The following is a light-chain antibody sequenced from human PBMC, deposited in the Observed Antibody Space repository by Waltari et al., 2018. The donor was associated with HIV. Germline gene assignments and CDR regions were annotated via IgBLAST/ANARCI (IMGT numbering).Light chain of an antibody. V-gene: IGLV2-14*01. J-gene: IGLJ2*01. CDR1: TTDVGHYDY. CDR3: SSYTTRSTVI. Sequence: QSALTQPASVSGSPGPSITIPCTGTTTDVGHYDYVSWYRQHPGKAPKLIIYEVSNPPSGVSNRFSGAKSVNTASLTISGLQAEDEADYYCSSYTTRSTVIFGGGTKLTVL. CDR2: EVS.